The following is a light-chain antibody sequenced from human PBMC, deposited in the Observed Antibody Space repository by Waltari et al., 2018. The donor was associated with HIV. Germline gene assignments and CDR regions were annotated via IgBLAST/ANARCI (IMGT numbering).Light chain of an antibody. Sequence: EIVMTQSPATLSVSAGESVTLSCRASQSVSINVAWYQQRPGQGPRLLIYRGSTRATNVPARFSGGGSGTEFTLSISSLQSEDVAVYYCQQYHNWPPYTFGQGTKLELK. J-gene: IGKJ2*01. CDR3: QQYHNWPPYT. V-gene: IGKV3-15*01. CDR2: RGS. CDR1: QSVSIN.